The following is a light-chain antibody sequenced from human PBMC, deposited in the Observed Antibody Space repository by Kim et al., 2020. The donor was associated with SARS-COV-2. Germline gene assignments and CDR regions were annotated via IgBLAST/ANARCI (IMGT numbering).Light chain of an antibody. J-gene: IGKJ4*01. CDR2: AAS. V-gene: IGKV1-12*01. CDR1: QGISSY. Sequence: SASVGDRVTITCRASQGISSYLAWYQQKPGTAPKFLIYAASSLQSGVPSRFSGSGSGTDFTLTISSLQPEDFATYYCQQTDSFPLTFGGGTKVEI. CDR3: QQTDSFPLT.